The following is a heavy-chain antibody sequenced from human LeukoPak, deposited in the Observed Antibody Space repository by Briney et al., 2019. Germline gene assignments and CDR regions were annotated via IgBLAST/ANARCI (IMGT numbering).Heavy chain of an antibody. CDR2: ISRSGST. CDR1: GGSFSDFS. Sequence: PSETLSLTCSVYGGSFSDFSWSWIRQPPGKGLEWIGEISRSGSTNYNPSLESRVTTSVDTSKNQISLKLSSVTAADTAVYYCARGRSNYGPWGQGTLLTVSS. V-gene: IGHV4-34*01. CDR3: ARGRSNYGP. J-gene: IGHJ5*02. D-gene: IGHD3-10*01.